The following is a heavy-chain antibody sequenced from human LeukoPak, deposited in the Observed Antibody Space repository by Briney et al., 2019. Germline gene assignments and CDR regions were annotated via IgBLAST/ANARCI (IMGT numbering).Heavy chain of an antibody. CDR3: ARGSSSWYGRNWFDP. Sequence: GGSLRLSCAASGFTFSSYAMHWVRQAPGKGLEYVSAISSNGGSTYYANSVKGRFTISRDNLKNTLYLQMGSLRAEDMAVYYCARGSSSWYGRNWFDPWGQGTLVTVSS. V-gene: IGHV3-64*01. CDR1: GFTFSSYA. CDR2: ISSNGGST. J-gene: IGHJ5*02. D-gene: IGHD6-13*01.